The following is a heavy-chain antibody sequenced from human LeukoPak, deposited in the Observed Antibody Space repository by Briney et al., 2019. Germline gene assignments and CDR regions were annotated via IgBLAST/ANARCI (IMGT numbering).Heavy chain of an antibody. CDR2: ISSSSSYI. D-gene: IGHD3-9*01. CDR3: ARGRSGTGYYKNFYYYYGMDV. V-gene: IGHV3-21*01. CDR1: GFTFSSYS. J-gene: IGHJ6*02. Sequence: PGGSLRLSCAASGFTFSSYSMNWVRQAPGKGLEWVSSISSSSSYIYYADSVKGRFTISRDNAKNSLYLQMNSLRAEDTAVYYCARGRSGTGYYKNFYYYYGMDVWGQGTTVTVSS.